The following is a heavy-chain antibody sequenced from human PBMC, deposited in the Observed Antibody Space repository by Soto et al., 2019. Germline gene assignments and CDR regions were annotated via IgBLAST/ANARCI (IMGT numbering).Heavy chain of an antibody. CDR1: GFTFSSYA. CDR2: ISGSNK. D-gene: IGHD3-3*01. CDR3: ARELITLFGVVTPGPFDY. Sequence: PGGSLRLSCAASGFTFSSYAMSLVRQAPGKGLEWVSGISGSNKYYADSVKGRFTISRDNSKNTLYLQMNSLRAEDTAVYYCARELITLFGVVTPGPFDYWGQGTLVTVSS. J-gene: IGHJ4*02. V-gene: IGHV3-23*01.